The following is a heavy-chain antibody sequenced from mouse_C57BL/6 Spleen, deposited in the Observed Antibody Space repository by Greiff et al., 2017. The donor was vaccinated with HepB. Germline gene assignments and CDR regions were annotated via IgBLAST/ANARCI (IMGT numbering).Heavy chain of an antibody. D-gene: IGHD1-1*01. Sequence: QVQLQQSGAELARPGASVKLSCKASGYTFTSYGISWVKQRTGQGLEWIGEIYPRSGNTYYNEKFKGKATLTADKSSSTAYMELRSLTSEDSAVYFCARLGITTVVAEGYFDYWGQGTTLTVSS. CDR3: ARLGITTVVAEGYFDY. CDR2: IYPRSGNT. J-gene: IGHJ2*01. CDR1: GYTFTSYG. V-gene: IGHV1-81*01.